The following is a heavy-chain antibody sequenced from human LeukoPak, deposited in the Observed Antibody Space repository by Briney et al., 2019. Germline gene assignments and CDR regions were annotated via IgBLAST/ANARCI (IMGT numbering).Heavy chain of an antibody. CDR2: IYYSVTT. Sequence: SETLSLTCTVSGGSISSYYWSWIRQPPRKGLEWIGYIYYSVTTNYTPSLKRRVNISVDTSKNQFSLKLSSETAADTAVYYCAKATGSTWYVRTGMDVWGQGATVTVPS. D-gene: IGHD6-13*01. J-gene: IGHJ6*02. CDR1: GGSISSYY. CDR3: AKATGSTWYVRTGMDV. V-gene: IGHV4-59*01.